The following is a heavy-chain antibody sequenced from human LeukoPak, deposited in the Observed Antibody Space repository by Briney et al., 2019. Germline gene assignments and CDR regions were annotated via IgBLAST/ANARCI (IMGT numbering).Heavy chain of an antibody. Sequence: GESLRLSCGASGFSFSNHWMGWVRQAPENGLEWVAIMSQDGSDKYHLDSVKGRFTISRDNAKNTLYLRMNSLRVEDTAVYYCARGQANDYGDYDGWGHWGQGTLVTVSS. J-gene: IGHJ4*02. CDR3: ARGQANDYGDYDGWGH. CDR1: GFSFSNHW. CDR2: MSQDGSDK. V-gene: IGHV3-7*01. D-gene: IGHD4-17*01.